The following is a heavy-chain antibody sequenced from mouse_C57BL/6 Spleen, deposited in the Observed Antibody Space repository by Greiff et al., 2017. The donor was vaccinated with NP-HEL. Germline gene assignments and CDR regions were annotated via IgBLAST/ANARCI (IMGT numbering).Heavy chain of an antibody. D-gene: IGHD2-2*01. CDR2: ISYDGSN. Sequence: VQLVESGPGLVKPSQSLSLTCSVTGYSITSGCYWCWIRRFPGSKLGWGGYISYDGSNNYNPALKNRISITRDTSKKQFILKLKSVTTEDTATYYCARYGYYFDYWGQGTTLTVSS. CDR3: ARYGYYFDY. CDR1: GYSITSGCY. V-gene: IGHV3-6*01. J-gene: IGHJ2*01.